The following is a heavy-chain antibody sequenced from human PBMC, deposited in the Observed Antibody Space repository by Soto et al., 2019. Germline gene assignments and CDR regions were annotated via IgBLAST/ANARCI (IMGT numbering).Heavy chain of an antibody. CDR1: GFTCSSYA. CDR2: ISNDGGST. Sequence: GGSLRLSCAAAGFTCSSYAMHWVRQAPGKGLEYVAAISNDGGSTDYADSVKGRFTISRDNSKNTLYLQMNSLRAEDTAVYYCARDQAGGDYSNLPFDYWGQGTLVTVSS. CDR3: ARDQAGGDYSNLPFDY. V-gene: IGHV3-64*04. D-gene: IGHD4-17*01. J-gene: IGHJ4*02.